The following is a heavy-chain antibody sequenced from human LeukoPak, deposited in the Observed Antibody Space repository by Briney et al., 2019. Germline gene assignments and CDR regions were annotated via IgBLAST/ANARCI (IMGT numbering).Heavy chain of an antibody. D-gene: IGHD3-22*01. CDR1: GGSICSGGYS. CDR3: ASYYYDSSGYYPHDAFDI. J-gene: IGHJ3*02. Sequence: SQTLSLTCAVSGGSICSGGYSWSWIRQPPGKGLEWIGYIYHSGSTYYNPSLKSRVTISVDRSKNQFSLKLSSVTAADTAVYYCASYYYDSSGYYPHDAFDIWGQGTMVTVSS. V-gene: IGHV4-30-2*01. CDR2: IYHSGST.